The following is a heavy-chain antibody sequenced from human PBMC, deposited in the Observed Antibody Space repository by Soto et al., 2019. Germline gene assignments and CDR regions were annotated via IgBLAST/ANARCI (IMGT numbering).Heavy chain of an antibody. CDR2: IYWDDDK. D-gene: IGHD6-19*01. Sequence: QITLKESGPTLVKPTQTLTLTCTFSGFSLSSTRMAVGWFRQPPGKALEWLALIYWDDDKRYSPFLKCRLTLTKDPSKNQVVLTMSMEPVDTARYYCAHIVVAGLGYYFDYWGQGTLVTVS. V-gene: IGHV2-5*02. CDR1: GFSLSSTRMA. J-gene: IGHJ4*01. CDR3: AHIVVAGLGYYFDY.